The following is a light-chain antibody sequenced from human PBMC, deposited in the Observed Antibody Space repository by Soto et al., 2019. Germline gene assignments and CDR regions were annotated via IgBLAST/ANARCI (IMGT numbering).Light chain of an antibody. V-gene: IGKV1-9*01. J-gene: IGKJ2*03. Sequence: IQLAQSPSSLSASVGDRVTMTCRASQAISSYLAWYQQKPGKAPQLLIYAASSLESGVPSRFSGSGSGTDFTLTISSLQPEYFATYYCQQVNSYPYSFGQGTKLEI. CDR2: AAS. CDR1: QAISSY. CDR3: QQVNSYPYS.